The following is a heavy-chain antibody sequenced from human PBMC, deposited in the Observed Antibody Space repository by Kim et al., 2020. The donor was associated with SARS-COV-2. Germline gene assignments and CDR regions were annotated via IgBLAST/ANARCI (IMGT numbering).Heavy chain of an antibody. V-gene: IGHV3-48*03. Sequence: YYADSVNGRFTISRDNAKNSLYLQMNSLRAEDTAVYYCARGGQSYTVFDYWGQGTLVTVSS. J-gene: IGHJ4*02. CDR3: ARGGQSYTVFDY. D-gene: IGHD1-26*01.